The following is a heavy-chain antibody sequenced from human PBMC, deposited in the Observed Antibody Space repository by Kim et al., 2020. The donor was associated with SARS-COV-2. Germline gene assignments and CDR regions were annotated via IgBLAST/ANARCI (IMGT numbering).Heavy chain of an antibody. Sequence: ASVKVSCKASGYTFTSYYMHWVRQAPGQGLEWMGIINPSGGSTSYAQKFQGRVTMTRDTSTSTVYMELSSLRSEDTAVYYCARDREESIRFLESNQPGWFDPWGQGTLVTVSS. CDR1: GYTFTSYY. D-gene: IGHD3-3*01. V-gene: IGHV1-46*01. CDR2: INPSGGST. CDR3: ARDREESIRFLESNQPGWFDP. J-gene: IGHJ5*02.